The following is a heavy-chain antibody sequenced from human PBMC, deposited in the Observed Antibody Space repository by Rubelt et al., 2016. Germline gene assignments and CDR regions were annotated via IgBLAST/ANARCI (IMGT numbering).Heavy chain of an antibody. Sequence: QVQLQQWGAGLLKPSETLSLTCAVYGGSISSYYWSWIRQPPGKGLEWIGYIYYSGSTNYNPSLKGLGTISVETSKNRFSLKLGSVTAADTAVYYCARYWNDEDGMDVWGQGTTVTVSS. J-gene: IGHJ6*02. CDR1: GGSISSYY. V-gene: IGHV4-59*01. CDR3: ARYWNDEDGMDV. CDR2: IYYSGST. D-gene: IGHD1-1*01.